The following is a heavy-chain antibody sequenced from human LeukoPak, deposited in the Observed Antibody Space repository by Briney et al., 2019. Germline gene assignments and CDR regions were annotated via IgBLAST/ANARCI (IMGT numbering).Heavy chain of an antibody. D-gene: IGHD3-22*01. V-gene: IGHV3-11*03. CDR2: ISSGNGYT. CDR3: AKTHSPSAYSYFFDY. J-gene: IGHJ4*02. CDR1: VFTFSYHY. Sequence: PGGSLRLSCAASVFTFSYHYMSWIRQAPGKGLEWVSHISSGNGYTDYADSVKGRFIISRDNAKNSLYLQMNSLRAEDTAVYYCAKTHSPSAYSYFFDYWGQGTLVTVSS.